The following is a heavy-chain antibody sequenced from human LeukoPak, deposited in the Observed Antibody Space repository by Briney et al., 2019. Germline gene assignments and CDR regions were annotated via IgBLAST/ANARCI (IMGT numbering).Heavy chain of an antibody. V-gene: IGHV3-74*01. CDR1: GFTFSSYW. J-gene: IGHJ4*02. D-gene: IGHD5-12*01. Sequence: GGSLRLSCAASGFTFSSYWMHWVRQAPGKRLVWVSLIHSDGSSRNYADSVKGRFTIPRDNAKNTLYLQMNSLRVEDTAVYYCAREDYSGYDFYDYWGQGSLVTVSS. CDR3: AREDYSGYDFYDY. CDR2: IHSDGSSR.